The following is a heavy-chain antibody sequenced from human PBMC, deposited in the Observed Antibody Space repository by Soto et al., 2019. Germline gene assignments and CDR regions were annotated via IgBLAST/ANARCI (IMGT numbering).Heavy chain of an antibody. CDR3: AKLGEVGAMTPYDAFDI. J-gene: IGHJ3*02. D-gene: IGHD1-26*01. CDR1: GFTFSSYG. CDR2: ISYDGSNK. V-gene: IGHV3-30*18. Sequence: QVQLVESGGGVVQPGRSLRLSCAASGFTFSSYGMHWVRQAPGKGLEWVAVISYDGSNKYYADSVKGRFTISRDNSKNTLYLQMNSLRAEDTAVYYCAKLGEVGAMTPYDAFDIWGQGTMVTVSS.